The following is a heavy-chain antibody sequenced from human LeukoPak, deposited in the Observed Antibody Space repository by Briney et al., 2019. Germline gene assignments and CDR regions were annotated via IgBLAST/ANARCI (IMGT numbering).Heavy chain of an antibody. V-gene: IGHV4-39*07. J-gene: IGHJ4*02. CDR2: INHSGST. CDR1: GGSISSSSYY. CDR3: ARVLVWGAAAFLKAFDY. D-gene: IGHD6-13*01. Sequence: PSETLSLTCTVSGGSISSSSYYWGWIRQPPGKWLEWIGEINHSGSTNYNPSLKSRVTLSVDTSKNQFSLKLSSVTAADTAVYYCARVLVWGAAAFLKAFDYWGQGTLVTVSS.